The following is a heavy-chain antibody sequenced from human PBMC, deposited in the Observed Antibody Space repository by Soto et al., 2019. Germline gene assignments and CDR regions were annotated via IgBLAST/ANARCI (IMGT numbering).Heavy chain of an antibody. J-gene: IGHJ5*02. CDR1: GFTFSSYG. V-gene: IGHV3-30*19. Sequence: QVQLVESGGGVVQPGRSPRLSCAASGFTFSSYGMHWVRQAPGKGLEWVAVISYDGSKEYYADSMKGRFTISRDNSKNTLYLQMNSLRDEDTAVYHCARGYTSGYPSNWFDPWGQGTLVTVSS. D-gene: IGHD3-3*01. CDR3: ARGYTSGYPSNWFDP. CDR2: ISYDGSKE.